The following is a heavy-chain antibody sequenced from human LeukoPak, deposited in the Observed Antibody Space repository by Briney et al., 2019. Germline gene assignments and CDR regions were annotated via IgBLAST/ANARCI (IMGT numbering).Heavy chain of an antibody. CDR2: IIPIFGTA. CDR1: GGTFSIYA. CDR3: ARGPGVVQPNYDFWSGYLNYYYYGMDV. D-gene: IGHD3-3*01. Sequence: SVNVSCKASGGTFSIYAISWVRQAPGQGLEWMGGIIPIFGTANYAQKFQGRVTITADESTSTAYMELSSLRSEDTAVYYCARGPGVVQPNYDFWSGYLNYYYYGMDVWGQGTTVTVSS. J-gene: IGHJ6*02. V-gene: IGHV1-69*13.